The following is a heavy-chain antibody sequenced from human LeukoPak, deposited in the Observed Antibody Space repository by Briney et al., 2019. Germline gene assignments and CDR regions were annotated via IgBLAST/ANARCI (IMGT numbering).Heavy chain of an antibody. CDR3: AKSTIFGVVRHFDY. D-gene: IGHD3-3*01. CDR2: ISYDGSNK. CDR1: GFTFSSYA. V-gene: IGHV3-30-3*02. J-gene: IGHJ4*02. Sequence: GGSLRLSCAASGFTFSSYAMHWVRQAPGKGLEWVAVISYDGSNKYYADSVKGRFTISRDNSKNTLYLQMNSLRAEDTAVYYCAKSTIFGVVRHFDYWGQGTLVTVSS.